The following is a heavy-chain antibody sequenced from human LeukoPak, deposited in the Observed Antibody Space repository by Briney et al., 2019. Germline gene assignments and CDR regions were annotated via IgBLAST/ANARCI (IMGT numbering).Heavy chain of an antibody. CDR2: IYYSGST. Sequence: PSQTLSLTCTVSGGSISSGGYYWSWIRQHPGKGLEWIGYIYYSGSTYYNPSLKSRVTISVDTSKNQFSLKLSSVTAADTAVYYCASLKLGYCSSTSCYPIYYYYGMDVWGQGTTVTVSS. D-gene: IGHD2-2*01. V-gene: IGHV4-31*03. CDR3: ASLKLGYCSSTSCYPIYYYYGMDV. CDR1: GGSISSGGYY. J-gene: IGHJ6*02.